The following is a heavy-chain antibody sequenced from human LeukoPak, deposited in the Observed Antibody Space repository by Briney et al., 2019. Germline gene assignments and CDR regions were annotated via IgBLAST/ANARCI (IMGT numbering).Heavy chain of an antibody. Sequence: PSETLSHTCTVSGGSISSYYWSWIRQPPGKGLEWIGYIYYSGSTNYNPSLKSRVTISVDTSKNQFSLKLSSVTAADTAVYYCARAVVGPYYYYMDVWGKGTTVTVSS. CDR2: IYYSGST. CDR3: ARAVVGPYYYYMDV. J-gene: IGHJ6*03. D-gene: IGHD4-23*01. V-gene: IGHV4-59*01. CDR1: GGSISSYY.